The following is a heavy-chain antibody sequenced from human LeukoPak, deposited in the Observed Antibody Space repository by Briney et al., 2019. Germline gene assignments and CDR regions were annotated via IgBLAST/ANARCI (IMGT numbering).Heavy chain of an antibody. D-gene: IGHD6-6*01. CDR1: GYTFTSYY. V-gene: IGHV1-46*01. CDR3: ARGRSIAARPGYFQH. Sequence: ASVKVSFKASGYTFTSYYMHWVRQAPGQGLEGMGIVNPSGGSTSYAQKFQGRVTMTRDTSTSTVYMELNSLRSEDTAVYYCARGRSIAARPGYFQHWGQGTLVTVSS. CDR2: VNPSGGST. J-gene: IGHJ1*01.